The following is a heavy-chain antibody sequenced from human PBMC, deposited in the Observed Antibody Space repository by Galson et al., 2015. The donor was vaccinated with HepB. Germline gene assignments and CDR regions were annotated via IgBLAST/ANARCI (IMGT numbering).Heavy chain of an antibody. CDR1: GGTFSSYA. CDR2: IIPIFGTA. D-gene: IGHD3-3*01. CDR3: ASAFWSGYYNWFDP. J-gene: IGHJ5*02. Sequence: SVKVSCKASGGTFSSYAISWVRQAPGQGLEWMGGIIPIFGTANYAQKFQGRVTITADESTSTAYMELSSLRSEDTAVYYCASAFWSGYYNWFDPWGQGTLVTVSS. V-gene: IGHV1-69*13.